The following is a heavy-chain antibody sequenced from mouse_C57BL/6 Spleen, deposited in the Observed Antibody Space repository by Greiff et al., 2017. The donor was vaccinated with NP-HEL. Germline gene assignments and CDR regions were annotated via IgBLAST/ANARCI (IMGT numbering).Heavy chain of an antibody. V-gene: IGHV5-17*01. Sequence: EVKVVESGGGLVKPGGSLKLSCAASGFTFSDYGMHWVRQAPEKGLEWVAYISSGSSTIYYADTVKGRFTISRDNAKNTLFLQMTSLRSEDTAMYYCARTETEYWGQGTSVTVSS. CDR1: GFTFSDYG. CDR3: ARTETEY. CDR2: ISSGSSTI. J-gene: IGHJ4*01.